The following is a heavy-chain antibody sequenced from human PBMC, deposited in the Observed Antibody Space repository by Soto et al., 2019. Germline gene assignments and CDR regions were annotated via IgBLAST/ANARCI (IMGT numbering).Heavy chain of an antibody. Sequence: GGSLRLSCAASGFTFSSYAMSWVRQAPGKGLEWVSAISGSGGSTYYADSVKGRFTISRDNSKNTLYLQMNSLRAEDTAVYYCAKGLEYGGYAFDAFDIWGQGTMVTVSS. CDR2: ISGSGGST. CDR1: GFTFSSYA. CDR3: AKGLEYGGYAFDAFDI. D-gene: IGHD5-12*01. V-gene: IGHV3-23*01. J-gene: IGHJ3*02.